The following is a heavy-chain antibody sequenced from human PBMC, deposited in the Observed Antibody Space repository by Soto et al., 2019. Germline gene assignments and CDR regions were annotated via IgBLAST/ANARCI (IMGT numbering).Heavy chain of an antibody. V-gene: IGHV4-59*01. D-gene: IGHD3-3*01. CDR3: ARLSDYDFWSGRGSGMDV. CDR1: GGSIISYY. J-gene: IGHJ6*02. Sequence: KPSETLSLTCTVSGGSIISYYWSWIRQPPGKGLEWIGYIYYSGSTNYNPSLKSRVTISVDTSKNQFSLKLSSVTAADTAVYYCARLSDYDFWSGRGSGMDVWGQGTTVTVSS. CDR2: IYYSGST.